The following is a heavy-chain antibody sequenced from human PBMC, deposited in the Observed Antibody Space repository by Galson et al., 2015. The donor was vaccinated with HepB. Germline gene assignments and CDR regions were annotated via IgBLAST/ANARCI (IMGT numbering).Heavy chain of an antibody. Sequence: TLSLTCTVSGASISSVGYYWSWIRQHPEKGLEWIGYIYYSGNTYYNPSLRSRLTISADTSKNQFSLKLSSVTAADTAVYYCARIPGRLYCSSASCDSGGVDIWGQGTMVTVSS. CDR2: IYYSGNT. CDR1: GASISSVGYY. J-gene: IGHJ3*02. D-gene: IGHD2-2*01. V-gene: IGHV4-31*03. CDR3: ARIPGRLYCSSASCDSGGVDI.